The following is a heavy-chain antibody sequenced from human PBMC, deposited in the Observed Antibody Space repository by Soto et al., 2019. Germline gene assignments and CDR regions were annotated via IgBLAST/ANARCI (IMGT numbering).Heavy chain of an antibody. Sequence: PGGSLRLSCAASGLTFSSYAMSWARQAPGKGLEWVSAISGSGGSTYYADSVKGRFTISRDNSKNTLYLQMNSLRAEDTAVYYCAKTAYYYDSSGYNDYWGQGTLVTVSS. D-gene: IGHD3-22*01. CDR3: AKTAYYYDSSGYNDY. CDR2: ISGSGGST. V-gene: IGHV3-23*01. CDR1: GLTFSSYA. J-gene: IGHJ4*02.